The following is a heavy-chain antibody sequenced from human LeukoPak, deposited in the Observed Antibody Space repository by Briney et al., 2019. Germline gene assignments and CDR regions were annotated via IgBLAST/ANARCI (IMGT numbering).Heavy chain of an antibody. CDR2: IKQDETEK. D-gene: IGHD6-19*01. CDR3: AKGAVAGTVFDY. J-gene: IGHJ4*02. Sequence: PGGSLRLSCTASGFTFSNFWMGWVRQAPGKGLEWVANIKQDETEKFYLGSVKGRFTISRDNSKNTLYLQMNSLRAEDTAVYYCAKGAVAGTVFDYWGQGTLVTVSS. CDR1: GFTFSNFW. V-gene: IGHV3-7*01.